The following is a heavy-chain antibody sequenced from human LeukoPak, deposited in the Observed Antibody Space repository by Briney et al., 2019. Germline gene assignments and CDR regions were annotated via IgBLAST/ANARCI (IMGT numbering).Heavy chain of an antibody. J-gene: IGHJ6*03. CDR2: ISSSSSYI. D-gene: IGHD3-10*01. Sequence: GGSLRLSCAASGFTFSSYSMNWVRQAPGKGLEWVSSISSSSSYIYYADSVKGRFTISRDNAKNSLYLQMNSLRAEDTAVYYCARDLIFAIGLLWFGESYMDVWGKGTTVTISS. CDR3: ARDLIFAIGLLWFGESYMDV. CDR1: GFTFSSYS. V-gene: IGHV3-21*01.